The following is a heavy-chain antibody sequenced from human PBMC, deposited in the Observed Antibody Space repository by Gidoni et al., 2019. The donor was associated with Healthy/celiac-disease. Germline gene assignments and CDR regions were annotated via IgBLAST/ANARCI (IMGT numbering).Heavy chain of an antibody. Sequence: QVQLVESGGGVVQPGRSLRLSCAASGFTFSSYGMHWVRQAPGKGLEWVAVIWYDGSNKYYADSVKGRFTISRDNSKNTLYLQMNSLRAEDTAVYYCARDRRGNYEYDYYYGMDVWGQGTTVTVSS. CDR1: GFTFSSYG. J-gene: IGHJ6*02. CDR3: ARDRRGNYEYDYYYGMDV. CDR2: IWYDGSNK. D-gene: IGHD4-4*01. V-gene: IGHV3-33*01.